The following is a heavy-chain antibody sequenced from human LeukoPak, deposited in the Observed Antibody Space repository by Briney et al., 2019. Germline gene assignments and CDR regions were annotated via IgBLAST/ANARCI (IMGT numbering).Heavy chain of an antibody. CDR1: RGTFSNFA. V-gene: IGHV1-69*05. Sequence: SVKVSCKASRGTFSNFAISWVRQAPGQGLEWMGGIIPIFGTPNYAQKFQGRVTITTDESTSTAYMELSSLRSEDTAVYYCARGLQGGLEYYYYYMDVWGKGTTVTVSS. J-gene: IGHJ6*03. CDR2: IIPIFGTP. D-gene: IGHD3-16*01. CDR3: ARGLQGGLEYYYYYMDV.